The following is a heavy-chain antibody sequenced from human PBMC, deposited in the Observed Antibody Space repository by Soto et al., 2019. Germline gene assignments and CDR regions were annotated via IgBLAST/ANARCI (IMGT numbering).Heavy chain of an antibody. CDR2: IYYSGST. CDR3: ARDYSSTPQGYYGMDV. D-gene: IGHD6-13*01. CDR1: GGSISSSSYY. Sequence: LSLTCTVSGGSISSSSYYWGWIRQPPGKGLEWIGSIYYSGSTYYNPSLKSRVTISVDTSKNQFSLKLSSVTAADTAVYYCARDYSSTPQGYYGMDVWGQGTTVTVSS. J-gene: IGHJ6*02. V-gene: IGHV4-39*02.